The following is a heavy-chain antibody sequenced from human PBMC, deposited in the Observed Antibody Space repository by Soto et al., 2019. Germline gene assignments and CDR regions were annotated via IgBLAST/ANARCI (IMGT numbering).Heavy chain of an antibody. V-gene: IGHV4-34*01. Sequence: PSETLSLTCAVYGGSFSGYYWIWIRQPPGKGLEWIGEINHSGSTNYNPSLKSRVTISVDTSKNQFSLKLSSVTAADTAVYYCARGTTSRAFDIWGQGTMVTVSS. D-gene: IGHD2-2*01. CDR3: ARGTTSRAFDI. J-gene: IGHJ3*02. CDR1: GGSFSGYY. CDR2: INHSGST.